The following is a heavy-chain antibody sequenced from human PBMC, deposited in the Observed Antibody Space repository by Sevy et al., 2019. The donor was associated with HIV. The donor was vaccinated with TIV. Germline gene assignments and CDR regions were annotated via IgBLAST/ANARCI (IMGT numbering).Heavy chain of an antibody. CDR3: AKFAGDFPHFDF. V-gene: IGHV3-23*01. J-gene: IGHJ4*02. CDR1: GFTFSTYS. CDR2: VRDTGTST. D-gene: IGHD7-27*01. Sequence: GGSLRLSCAASGFTFSTYSMTWVRQAPGKGLEWVSAVRDTGTSTDYTDSVEGRFTISRDNSKSTVYLHMNSLRAEDTALYYCAKFAGDFPHFDFWGQGTLVTVSS.